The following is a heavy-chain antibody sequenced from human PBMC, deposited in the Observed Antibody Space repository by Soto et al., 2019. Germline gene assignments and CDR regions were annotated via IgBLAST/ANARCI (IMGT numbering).Heavy chain of an antibody. J-gene: IGHJ4*02. CDR3: AKDQTIAIFGVVIPYYDY. D-gene: IGHD3-3*01. Sequence: LRLSCATSGLTFSNYAMSWVRQAPGKGLEWVSGISGSGGSTYHADSVKGRFTISRDNSKNTLYLQMNSLRAEDTAVYYCAKDQTIAIFGVVIPYYDYWGQGTLVTVSS. CDR1: GLTFSNYA. V-gene: IGHV3-23*01. CDR2: ISGSGGST.